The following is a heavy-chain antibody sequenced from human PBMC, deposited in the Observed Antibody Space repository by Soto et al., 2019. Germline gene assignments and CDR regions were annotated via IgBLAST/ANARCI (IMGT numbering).Heavy chain of an antibody. V-gene: IGHV1-2*02. D-gene: IGHD4-17*01. Sequence: ASVKVSCKASGYTFTSYGISWVRQAPGQGLEWMGSIAPHRDGTEFAQKFQGRINLTGDTSTSTAYMELKGLTSADTAVYFCARGPYADNAFDXWGQGTVLTVS. CDR3: ARGPYADNAFDX. CDR2: IAPHRDGT. CDR1: GYTFTSYG. J-gene: IGHJ3*02.